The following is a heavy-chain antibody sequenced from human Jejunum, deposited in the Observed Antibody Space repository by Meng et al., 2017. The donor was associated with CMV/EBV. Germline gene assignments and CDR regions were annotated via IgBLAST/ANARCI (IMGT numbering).Heavy chain of an antibody. V-gene: IGHV3-7*01. CDR1: YTLSSDW. Sequence: YTLSSDWMSWVRQDPGKGLEWVATIKSDGSEEHYVDSVRGRFTISRDNAKNSLHLQIDSLRAEDTAVYHCARDCSTSCPFQPRGDYWGQGTLVTVSS. CDR3: ARDCSTSCPFQPRGDY. D-gene: IGHD2-2*01. J-gene: IGHJ4*02. CDR2: IKSDGSEE.